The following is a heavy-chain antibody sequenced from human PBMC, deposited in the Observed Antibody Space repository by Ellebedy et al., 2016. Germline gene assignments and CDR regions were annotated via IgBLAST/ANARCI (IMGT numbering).Heavy chain of an antibody. CDR1: GFTFSIYW. CDR2: IKQDGSEI. J-gene: IGHJ4*02. V-gene: IGHV3-7*01. D-gene: IGHD4-17*01. Sequence: GESLKISCAASGFTFSIYWMSWVRQAPGKGLEWVANIKQDGSEIYYVDSVKGRFTISRDNAKNSLYLQMNSLRAEDTAVYYCARDYPHYGDYVDYFDYWGQGTLVTVSS. CDR3: ARDYPHYGDYVDYFDY.